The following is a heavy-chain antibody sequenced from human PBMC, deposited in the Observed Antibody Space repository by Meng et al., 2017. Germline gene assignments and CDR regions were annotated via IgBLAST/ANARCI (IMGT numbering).Heavy chain of an antibody. CDR1: GFTFSSYA. CDR3: AKILWFGELLLNYYYYGMDV. D-gene: IGHD3-10*01. CDR2: ISGSGGST. Sequence: GGSLRLSCAASGFTFSSYAMSWVRQAPGKGLEWVSAISGSGGSTYYADSVKGRFTISRDNSKNTLYLQMNSLRVEDTAVYYCAKILWFGELLLNYYYYGMDVWGQGATVTVSS. J-gene: IGHJ6*02. V-gene: IGHV3-23*01.